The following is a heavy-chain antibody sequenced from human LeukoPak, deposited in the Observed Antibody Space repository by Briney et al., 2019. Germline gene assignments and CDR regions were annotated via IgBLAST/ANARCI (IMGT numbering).Heavy chain of an antibody. V-gene: IGHV3-48*03. Sequence: PGRSLRLSCAASGFTFSNYEMNWVRQAPGKGLEWVSYITSSGNTIYYANSVKGRFTISRDNAKNSLYLQMNSLRAEDTAVYYCARGSPGYWGQGTLVTVSS. CDR2: ITSSGNTI. CDR3: ARGSPGY. J-gene: IGHJ4*02. CDR1: GFTFSNYE.